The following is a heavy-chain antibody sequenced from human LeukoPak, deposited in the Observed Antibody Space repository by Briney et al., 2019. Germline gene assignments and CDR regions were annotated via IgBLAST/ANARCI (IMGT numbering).Heavy chain of an antibody. J-gene: IGHJ3*02. CDR3: ARKTGGLYGRAFDI. Sequence: SETLSLTCTVSGGSISRGYYWGWIRQPPGKGLEWIGSIYHSGSTYYNPSLKSRVTISVDTSKNQFSLKLSSVTAADTAVYYCARKTGGLYGRAFDIWGQGTMVTVSS. D-gene: IGHD3-10*01. CDR2: IYHSGST. V-gene: IGHV4-38-2*02. CDR1: GGSISRGYY.